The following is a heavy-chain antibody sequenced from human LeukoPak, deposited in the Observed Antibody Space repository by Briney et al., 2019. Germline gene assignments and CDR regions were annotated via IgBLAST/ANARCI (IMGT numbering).Heavy chain of an antibody. J-gene: IGHJ4*02. D-gene: IGHD5-18*01. CDR3: ATQYSYGEYYFDY. V-gene: IGHV5-51*01. Sequence: GESLRISCKGSGYSFTSYWIGWVRQMPGKGLEWMGIIYPGDSDTRYSPSFQGQVTISADKSISTAYLQWSSLKASDTTMYYCATQYSYGEYYFDYWGQGTLVTVSS. CDR1: GYSFTSYW. CDR2: IYPGDSDT.